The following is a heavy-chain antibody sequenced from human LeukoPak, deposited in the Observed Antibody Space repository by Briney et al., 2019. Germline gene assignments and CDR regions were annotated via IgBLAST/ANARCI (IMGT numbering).Heavy chain of an antibody. CDR3: VTDWGVITNDAFDI. D-gene: IGHD3-10*01. Sequence: PGGSLRLSCPASGFTFSSYVMHWVRQAPGKGLEYVSAISSNGGRTYYADSVKDRFIISRDNSKNTLYLQMRSLRPEDTAVYYCVTDWGVITNDAFDIWGQGTMVTVSS. J-gene: IGHJ3*02. V-gene: IGHV3-64D*09. CDR1: GFTFSSYV. CDR2: ISSNGGRT.